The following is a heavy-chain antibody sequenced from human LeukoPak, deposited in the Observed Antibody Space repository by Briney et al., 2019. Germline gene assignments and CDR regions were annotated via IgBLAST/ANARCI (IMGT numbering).Heavy chain of an antibody. J-gene: IGHJ2*01. V-gene: IGHV4-31*03. CDR2: IYYSGST. Sequence: PSETLSLTCTVSGGSISSGGYYWSWIRQHPGKGLEWIGYIYYSGSTYYNPSLKSRVTISVDTSKNQFSLKLSSVTAADTAVYYCARAPTSWYSSGWNWYFDLWGRGTLVTVSS. D-gene: IGHD6-19*01. CDR3: ARAPTSWYSSGWNWYFDL. CDR1: GGSISSGGYY.